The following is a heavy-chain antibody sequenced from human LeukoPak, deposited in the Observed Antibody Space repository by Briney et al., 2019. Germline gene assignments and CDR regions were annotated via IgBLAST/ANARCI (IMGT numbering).Heavy chain of an antibody. CDR2: IIPIFGTA. Sequence: SVKVSCKASGGTFSSYAISWVRQAPGQGLEWMGRIIPIFGTANYAQKFQGRVTITTDESTSTAYMELSSLRSEDTAVYYCARDRSSGWYGDAFDIWGQGTMVTASS. CDR1: GGTFSSYA. D-gene: IGHD6-19*01. CDR3: ARDRSSGWYGDAFDI. J-gene: IGHJ3*02. V-gene: IGHV1-69*05.